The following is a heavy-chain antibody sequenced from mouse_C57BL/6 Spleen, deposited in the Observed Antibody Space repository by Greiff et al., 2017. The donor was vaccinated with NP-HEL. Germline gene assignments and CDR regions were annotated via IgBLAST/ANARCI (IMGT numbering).Heavy chain of an antibody. CDR2: IYPRSGNT. CDR1: GYTFTSYG. Sequence: QVQLQQSGAELARPGASVKLSCKASGYTFTSYGISWVKQGTGQGLEWIGEIYPRSGNTYYNEKFKGKATLTADKSSSTAYMELRSLTSEDSAVYFCARGDYDGYAMDYWGQGTSVTVSS. J-gene: IGHJ4*01. D-gene: IGHD2-4*01. CDR3: ARGDYDGYAMDY. V-gene: IGHV1-81*01.